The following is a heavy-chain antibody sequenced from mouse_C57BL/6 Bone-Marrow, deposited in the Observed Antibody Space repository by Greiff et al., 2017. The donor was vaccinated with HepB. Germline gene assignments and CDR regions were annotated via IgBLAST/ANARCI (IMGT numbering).Heavy chain of an antibody. CDR3: YYYGSSYDY. CDR1: GYTFTSYW. CDR2: IDPSDSET. D-gene: IGHD1-1*01. V-gene: IGHV1-52*01. J-gene: IGHJ2*01. Sequence: QVQLKQPGAELVRPGSSVKLSCKASGYTFTSYWMHWVKQRPIQGLEWIGNIDPSDSETHYNQKFKDKATLTVDKSSSTAYMQLSSLTSEDTAVYYCYYYGSSYDYWGQGTTLTVSS.